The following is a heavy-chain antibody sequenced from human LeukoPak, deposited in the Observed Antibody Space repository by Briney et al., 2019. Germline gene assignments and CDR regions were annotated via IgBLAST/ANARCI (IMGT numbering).Heavy chain of an antibody. J-gene: IGHJ4*02. D-gene: IGHD2-8*01. CDR1: SGSIRTSY. CDR2: IYYCGST. V-gene: IGHV4-59*01. CDR3: ARAPNPDFFDD. Sequence: NPSETLSLTCTVSSGSIRTSYCSWIRQPPGKGLEWIGYIYYCGSTNYNPSLKSRVTISVDTSRNQFSLKLSSVTAADTAVYYCARAPNPDFFDDWGQGTLVTVSS.